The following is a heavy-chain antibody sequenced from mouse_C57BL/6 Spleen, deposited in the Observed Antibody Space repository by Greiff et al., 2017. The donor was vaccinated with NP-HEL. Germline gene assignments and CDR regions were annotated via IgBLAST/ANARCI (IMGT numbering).Heavy chain of an antibody. Sequence: VQLQQPGAELVRPGSSVKLSCKASGYTFTSYWMHWVKQRPIQGLEWIGNIDPSDSETHYNQKFKDKATLTVDKSSSTAYMQLSSLTSEDSAVYYCARASFTTVVATDYWGQGTTLTVSS. CDR2: IDPSDSET. CDR1: GYTFTSYW. V-gene: IGHV1-52*01. CDR3: ARASFTTVVATDY. D-gene: IGHD1-1*01. J-gene: IGHJ2*01.